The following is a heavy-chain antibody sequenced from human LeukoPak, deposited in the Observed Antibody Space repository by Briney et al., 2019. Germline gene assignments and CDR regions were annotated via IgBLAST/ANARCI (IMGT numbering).Heavy chain of an antibody. CDR2: IYSGGST. D-gene: IGHD5-12*01. CDR3: ARGHGGYSGYDLIMDV. Sequence: PGGSLRVSCAASGFNVSNKYMSWVRQAPGNGLEWVSVIYSGGSTYYADSVKGRFTISRHNSKNTLYVQMNSLRVEDTAVYYCARGHGGYSGYDLIMDVWGQGTRVTVSS. V-gene: IGHV3-53*04. CDR1: GFNVSNKY. J-gene: IGHJ6*02.